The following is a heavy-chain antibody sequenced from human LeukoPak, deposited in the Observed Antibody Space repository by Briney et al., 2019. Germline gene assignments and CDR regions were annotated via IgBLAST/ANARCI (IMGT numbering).Heavy chain of an antibody. D-gene: IGHD1-26*01. CDR1: GYTFTGYY. V-gene: IGHV1-2*02. J-gene: IGHJ4*02. CDR2: INPNSGGT. Sequence: ASVKVSCKASGYTFTGYYMHWVRQARGQGLEWMGWINPNSGGTNYAQKFQGRVTMTRDTSISTAYMELSRLRSDDTAVYYCARYPSGSYTIGDYWGQGTLVTVSS. CDR3: ARYPSGSYTIGDY.